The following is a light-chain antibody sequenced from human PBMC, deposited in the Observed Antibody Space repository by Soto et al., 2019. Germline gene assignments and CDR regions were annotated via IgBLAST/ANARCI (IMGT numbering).Light chain of an antibody. CDR3: ATWDDSLNGFYV. Sequence: QSVLTQPRSASGTTGQGVTISCSGSTSNIGSNYVYWYQQLPGTAPKLLIYRNNQRPSGVPDRFSGSKSGTSASLAISGLRSDDEADYFCATWDDSLNGFYVFGTGTKVTVL. CDR1: TSNIGSNY. CDR2: RNN. J-gene: IGLJ1*01. V-gene: IGLV1-47*01.